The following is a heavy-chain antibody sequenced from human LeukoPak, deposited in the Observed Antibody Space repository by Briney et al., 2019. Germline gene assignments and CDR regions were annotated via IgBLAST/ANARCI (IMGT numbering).Heavy chain of an antibody. CDR1: GGSFSGYY. Sequence: PSETLSLTCAVYGGSFSGYYWSWIRQPPGKGLEWIGEINHSGSTNYNPSLKSRVTISVDTSKNQFSLKLSSVTAADTAVYYCARCLTMVRNKFDYWGQGTLVTVSS. D-gene: IGHD3-10*01. J-gene: IGHJ4*02. CDR2: INHSGST. V-gene: IGHV4-34*01. CDR3: ARCLTMVRNKFDY.